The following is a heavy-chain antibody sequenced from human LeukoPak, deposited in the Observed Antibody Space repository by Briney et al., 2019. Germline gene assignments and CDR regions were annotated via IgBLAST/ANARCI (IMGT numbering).Heavy chain of an antibody. V-gene: IGHV3-21*01. J-gene: IGHJ4*02. CDR1: GFTFSSYS. CDR3: ARYIKGLYSSGIDY. D-gene: IGHD6-19*01. CDR2: ISSSSSYI. Sequence: PGGSLRLSCAASGFTFSSYSMNLVRQAPGKGPEWVSSISSSSSYIYYADSVKGRFTISRDDAKNSLYLQMNSLRAEDTAVYYCARYIKGLYSSGIDYWGQGTLVTVSS.